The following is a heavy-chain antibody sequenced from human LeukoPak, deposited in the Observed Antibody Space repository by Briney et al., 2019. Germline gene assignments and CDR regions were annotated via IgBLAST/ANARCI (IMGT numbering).Heavy chain of an antibody. CDR2: ISAHNGHT. Sequence: GASVKVSCKASGYTFTTYGISWVLQAPGQGLEWMGWISAHNGHTNYAQNLQGRVTMTTDTSTSTAYMELRSLRSDDTAVYYCARVEDRDNVWGSYRLADYWGQGTLVTVSS. CDR3: ARVEDRDNVWGSYRLADY. J-gene: IGHJ4*02. V-gene: IGHV1-18*04. CDR1: GYTFTTYG. D-gene: IGHD3-16*02.